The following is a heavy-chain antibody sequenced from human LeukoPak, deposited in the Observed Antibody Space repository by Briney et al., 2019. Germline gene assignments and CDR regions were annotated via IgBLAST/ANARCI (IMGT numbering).Heavy chain of an antibody. V-gene: IGHV3-74*01. J-gene: IGHJ3*02. D-gene: IGHD1-26*01. CDR2: INPDGSRT. Sequence: PGGSLRLSCAASGSTFSHYWMHRVRQAPGKGLVWVSRINPDGSRTDYADSVAGRFTISRDNAKNTLYLQMNSLRADDTAVYYCSWDHTGKEDIWGQGTMVTVSS. CDR1: GSTFSHYW. CDR3: SWDHTGKEDI.